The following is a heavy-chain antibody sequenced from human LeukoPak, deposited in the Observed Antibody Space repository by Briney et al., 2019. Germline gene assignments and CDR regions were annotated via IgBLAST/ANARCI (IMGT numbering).Heavy chain of an antibody. V-gene: IGHV3-48*01. CDR3: ARDRRGDSYGPLDS. CDR2: ISSSSSVI. CDR1: GFTFSSYS. Sequence: PGGSLRLSCTASGFTFSSYSMNWVRQAPGKGLEWVSYISSSSSVIYHVDSVKGRFTISRDNAKNSLYLQMNSLTAEDTAVYYCARDRRGDSYGPLDSWGQETLVTVSS. D-gene: IGHD5-18*01. J-gene: IGHJ4*02.